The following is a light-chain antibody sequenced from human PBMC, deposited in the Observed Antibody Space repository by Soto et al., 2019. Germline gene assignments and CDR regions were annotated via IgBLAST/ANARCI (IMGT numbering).Light chain of an antibody. V-gene: IGKV3-20*01. J-gene: IGKJ1*01. CDR2: GAS. CDR3: HQYGSSSGT. Sequence: EIVLTQSPGTLSLSPGERATLSCRASQSVSSSYLARYQQKPGQVPSLLIYGASSRATGIPDRFSGSGSGTDFTLTISRLEPEDFAVYYCHQYGSSSGTFGQGTKVEIK. CDR1: QSVSSSY.